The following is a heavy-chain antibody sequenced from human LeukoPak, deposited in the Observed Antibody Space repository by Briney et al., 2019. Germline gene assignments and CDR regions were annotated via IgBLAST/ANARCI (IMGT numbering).Heavy chain of an antibody. Sequence: GGSLRLSCVASGFSFSTSWMTWVRQAPGKGLEWVANIRKDGREIYYADSMKGRFTISRDNSKNSLYLQIHSLRAEDTGVYYCVRDEDSWNDFDHWGQGTLVTVSS. V-gene: IGHV3-7*01. CDR3: VRDEDSWNDFDH. CDR2: IRKDGREI. D-gene: IGHD1-1*01. J-gene: IGHJ4*02. CDR1: GFSFSTSW.